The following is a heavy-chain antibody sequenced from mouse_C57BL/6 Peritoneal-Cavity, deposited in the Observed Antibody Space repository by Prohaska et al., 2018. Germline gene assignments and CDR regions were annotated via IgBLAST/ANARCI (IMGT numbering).Heavy chain of an antibody. D-gene: IGHD1-1*01. V-gene: IGHV1-69*02. Sequence: KASGYTFTSYWMHCVKQRPGQGLAWIGEIDPSDSYTNYNHNCKGKVTVTVDKPTRTAYMQRSRLTGEDSAGYYSARWYSGSSVDYCGQGTTLTVSS. CDR2: IDPSDSYT. CDR3: ARWYSGSSVDY. J-gene: IGHJ2*01. CDR1: GYTFTSYW.